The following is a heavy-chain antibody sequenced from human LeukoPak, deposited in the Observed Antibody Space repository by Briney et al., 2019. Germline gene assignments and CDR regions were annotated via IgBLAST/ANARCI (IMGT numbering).Heavy chain of an antibody. CDR1: GGTFSSYA. CDR2: IIPIFGTA. CDR3: ARVAVSYYGMDV. Sequence: GASVKVSCKASGGTFSSYAISWVRQAPGQGLEWMGGIIPIFGTANYAQKFQGRVTITADESTSTAYMELSSLRSEDTAVYYCARVAVSYYGMDVWGQGTTVTVSS. V-gene: IGHV1-69*13. J-gene: IGHJ6*02. D-gene: IGHD6-19*01.